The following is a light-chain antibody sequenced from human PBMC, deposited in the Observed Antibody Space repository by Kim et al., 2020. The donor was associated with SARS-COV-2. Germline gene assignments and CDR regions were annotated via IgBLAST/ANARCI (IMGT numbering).Light chain of an antibody. CDR2: GAS. CDR3: QQSDSFPVT. J-gene: IGKJ4*01. V-gene: IGKV1-39*01. CDR1: QTISTF. Sequence: ASVRDRVTITCRTSQTISTFLNWFQHKPGKAPRLLINGASTLQSGVPSRFSGSGSGTNFTLTISSLQPEDFATYYCQQSDSFPVTFGGGTKVEIK.